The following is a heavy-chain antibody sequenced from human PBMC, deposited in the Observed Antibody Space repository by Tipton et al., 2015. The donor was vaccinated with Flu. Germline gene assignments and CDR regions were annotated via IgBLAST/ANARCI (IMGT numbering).Heavy chain of an antibody. CDR3: ARGFAGGPGLYSFDY. J-gene: IGHJ4*02. CDR2: IKQDGSEK. V-gene: IGHV3-7*01. Sequence: SLRLSCAASGFTFGNYWMSWVRQAPGKGLEWVANIKQDGSEKYYVDSVKGRFTISRDNAKNSLFLQMNSLRAEDTALYYCARGFAGGPGLYSFDYWGQGTPVSVSS. CDR1: GFTFGNYW. D-gene: IGHD3-16*01.